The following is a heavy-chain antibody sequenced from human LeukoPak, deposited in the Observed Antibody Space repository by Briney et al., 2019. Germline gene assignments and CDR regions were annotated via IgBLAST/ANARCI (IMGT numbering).Heavy chain of an antibody. CDR2: INHSGST. J-gene: IGHJ6*03. CDR1: GGSFSGYY. V-gene: IGHV4-34*01. Sequence: SEALSLTCAVYGGSFSGYYWSWIRQPPGKGLEWIGEINHSGSTNYNPSLKSRVTISVDTSKNQFSLKLSSVTAADTAVYYCARGYYYYYMDVWGKGTTVTVSS. CDR3: ARGYYYYYMDV.